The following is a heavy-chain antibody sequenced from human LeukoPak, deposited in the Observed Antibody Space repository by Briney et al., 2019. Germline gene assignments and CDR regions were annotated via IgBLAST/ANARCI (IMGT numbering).Heavy chain of an antibody. CDR1: GYIFTGYY. CDR3: ARGRGRFYGSGSLVGEYYFDY. J-gene: IGHJ4*02. V-gene: IGHV1-2*02. CDR2: IKPNSGGT. Sequence: GASVKVSCKASGYIFTGYYMHWVRQAPGQGLEWMGWIKPNSGGTSYAQKFRGRVTMTRDTSTSTVYMELSSLRSEDTAVYYCARGRGRFYGSGSLVGEYYFDYWGQGTLVTVSS. D-gene: IGHD3-10*01.